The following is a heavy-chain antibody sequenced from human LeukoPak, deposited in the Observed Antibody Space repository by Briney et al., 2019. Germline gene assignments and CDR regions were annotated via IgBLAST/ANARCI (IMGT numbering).Heavy chain of an antibody. CDR2: IYYSGST. D-gene: IGHD3-10*01. Sequence: SETLSLTCTVSGGAISSSNYYWSWIRQHPGKGLEWIGYIYYSGSTYYDPSLKSRVTISVDTSKNQFSLKLSSVTAADTAVYYCARGRILYPLRLWFGESQFDPWGQGTLVTVSS. CDR1: GGAISSSNYY. V-gene: IGHV4-31*03. J-gene: IGHJ5*02. CDR3: ARGRILYPLRLWFGESQFDP.